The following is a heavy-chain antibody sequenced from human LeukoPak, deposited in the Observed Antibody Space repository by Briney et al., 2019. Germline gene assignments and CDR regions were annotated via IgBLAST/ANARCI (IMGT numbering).Heavy chain of an antibody. D-gene: IGHD3-22*01. CDR2: INHSGST. V-gene: IGHV4-34*01. Sequence: PSETLSLTCAVYGGSFSGYYWSWLRQPPGKGLEWIGEINHSGSTNYNPSLKSRVTISVDTSKNQFSLKLSSVTAADTAVYYCASLYYDSSGPPGMDVWGQGTTVTVSS. CDR1: GGSFSGYY. J-gene: IGHJ6*02. CDR3: ASLYYDSSGPPGMDV.